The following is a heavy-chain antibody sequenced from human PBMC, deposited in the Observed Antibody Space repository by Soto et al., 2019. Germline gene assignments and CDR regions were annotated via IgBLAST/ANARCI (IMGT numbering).Heavy chain of an antibody. CDR1: GYTFTSYY. CDR3: AREKRFGVVPNANWFDP. J-gene: IGHJ5*02. CDR2: INPSGGST. V-gene: IGHV1-46*01. Sequence: ASVKVSCKASGYTFTSYYMHWVRQAPGQGLEWMGLINPSGGSTSYAQKFQGRVTMTRDTSTSTVYMELSSLRSEDTAVYYCAREKRFGVVPNANWFDPWGQGTLVTVSS. D-gene: IGHD3-3*01.